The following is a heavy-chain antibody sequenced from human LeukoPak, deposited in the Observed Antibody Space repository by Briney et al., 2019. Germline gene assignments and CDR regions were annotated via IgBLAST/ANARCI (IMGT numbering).Heavy chain of an antibody. CDR3: ARTSTGTRGGYDV. CDR2: INPNSGNT. D-gene: IGHD1-1*01. J-gene: IGHJ4*02. V-gene: IGHV1-8*01. Sequence: ASVKVSCKASGYTFTSYDINWARQASGQGLEWMGWINPNSGNTGFTQKFQGRVTVTRSTSISTAYMELISLTSDDTAVYYCARTSTGTRGGYDVWGQGTLVTVSS. CDR1: GYTFTSYD.